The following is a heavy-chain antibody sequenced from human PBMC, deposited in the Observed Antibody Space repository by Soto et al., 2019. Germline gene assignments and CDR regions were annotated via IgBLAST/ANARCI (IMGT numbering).Heavy chain of an antibody. J-gene: IGHJ5*02. CDR2: IYYSGST. CDR3: ARHKIVVVVAATGWFDP. CDR1: GGSISSSSYY. Sequence: QLQLQESGPGLVKPSETLSLTCTVSGGSISSSSYYWGWIRQPPGKGLEWIGSIYYSGSTYYNPSLKSRVTISVDTSKNQFSLKLSSVTAADTAVYYCARHKIVVVVAATGWFDPWGQGTLVTVSS. V-gene: IGHV4-39*01. D-gene: IGHD2-15*01.